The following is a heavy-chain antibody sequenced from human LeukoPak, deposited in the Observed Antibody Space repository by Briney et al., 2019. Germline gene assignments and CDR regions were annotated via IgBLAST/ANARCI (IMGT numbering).Heavy chain of an antibody. CDR1: GFTFSSYG. CDR2: ISGSGGST. V-gene: IGHV3-23*01. J-gene: IGHJ4*02. D-gene: IGHD5-12*01. CDR3: AGGSGWLIDY. Sequence: GGSLRLSCAASGFTFSSYGMSWVRQAPGKGLEWVSAISGSGGSTYYADSVKGRFTISRDNSKSTLYLQMNSLRVEDTAVYYCAGGSGWLIDYWGQGTLVTVSS.